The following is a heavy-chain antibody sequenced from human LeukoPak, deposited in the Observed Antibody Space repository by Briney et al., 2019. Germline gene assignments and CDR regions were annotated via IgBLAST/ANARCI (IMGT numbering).Heavy chain of an antibody. CDR1: GFTFDDYA. CDR2: ISWNSGSI. CDR3: AKDRGSSGYLFDY. V-gene: IGHV3-9*01. Sequence: PGGSLRLSCAASGFTFDDYAMHWVRQAPGKGLEWVSGISWNSGSIGYADSVKGRFTISRDNSKNTLYLQMNSLRAEDTAVYYCAKDRGSSGYLFDYWGQGTLVTVSS. D-gene: IGHD3-22*01. J-gene: IGHJ4*02.